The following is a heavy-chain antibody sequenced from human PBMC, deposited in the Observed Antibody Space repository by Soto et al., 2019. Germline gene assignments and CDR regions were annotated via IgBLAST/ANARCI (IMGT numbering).Heavy chain of an antibody. J-gene: IGHJ6*02. CDR3: AKGNTRFHYGMDV. D-gene: IGHD5-18*01. V-gene: IGHV3-23*01. Sequence: GGSLRLSCAASGFTFSSYATSWVRQAPGKGLEWVSAISGSGGSTYYADSVKGRFTISRDNSKNTLYLQMNSLRAEDTAVYYCAKGNTRFHYGMDVWGQGTTVTVSS. CDR2: ISGSGGST. CDR1: GFTFSSYA.